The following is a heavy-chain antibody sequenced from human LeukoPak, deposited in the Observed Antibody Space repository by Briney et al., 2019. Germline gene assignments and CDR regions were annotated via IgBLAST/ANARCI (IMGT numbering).Heavy chain of an antibody. J-gene: IGHJ3*02. Sequence: SETLSLTCTVSGGSISDYYWSWIRQSPGKGLEWIGYIYYTGSSNYNPSLSSRVTMSVDTSRNQFSLKLSSATAADTAIYYCARADCSSTSCYAWRDAFHIWGPGTMVTVFS. CDR2: IYYTGSS. CDR1: GGSISDYY. V-gene: IGHV4-59*01. CDR3: ARADCSSTSCYAWRDAFHI. D-gene: IGHD2-2*01.